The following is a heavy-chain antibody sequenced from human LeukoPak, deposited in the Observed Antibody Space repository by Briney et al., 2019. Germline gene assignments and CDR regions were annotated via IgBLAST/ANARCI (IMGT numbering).Heavy chain of an antibody. J-gene: IGHJ6*03. CDR2: IYTSGST. Sequence: SQTLSLTCTVSGGSISSGSYYWSWIRQPAGKGLEWIGRIYTSGSTNYNPSLKSRVTISVDTSKNQFSLKLSSVTAADTAVYYCAREVGLEVQYPYYYYMDVWGKGTTVTVSS. CDR3: AREVGLEVQYPYYYYMDV. D-gene: IGHD4-11*01. V-gene: IGHV4-61*02. CDR1: GGSISSGSYY.